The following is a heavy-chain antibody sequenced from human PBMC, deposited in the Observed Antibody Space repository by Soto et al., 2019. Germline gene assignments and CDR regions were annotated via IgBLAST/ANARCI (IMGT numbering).Heavy chain of an antibody. V-gene: IGHV3-21*01. CDR1: GFTFSSYS. J-gene: IGHJ6*02. D-gene: IGHD2-2*01. CDR3: GRDVVEPPLGMDV. CDR2: ISSSSSYI. Sequence: GSRRLSGAASGFTFSSYSMTWVRQAPGKGLEWVSSISSSSSYIYYADSVKGRFTISRDNAKNSLYLQMNSLRAEDTAVYYCGRDVVEPPLGMDVWGQGTTVTVSS.